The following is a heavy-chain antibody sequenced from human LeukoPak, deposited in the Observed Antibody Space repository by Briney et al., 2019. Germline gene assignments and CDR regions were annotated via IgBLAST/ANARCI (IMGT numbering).Heavy chain of an antibody. CDR3: ARQGLVPAAHGWFDP. Sequence: KPSETLSLTCTVSGYSISSGYYWGWIRQPPGKGLEWIGSIYYSGSTYYNPSLKSRVTISVDTSKNQFSLKLSSVTAADTAVYYCARQGLVPAAHGWFDPWGQGTLVTVSS. V-gene: IGHV4-38-2*02. CDR1: GYSISSGYY. CDR2: IYYSGST. D-gene: IGHD2-2*01. J-gene: IGHJ5*02.